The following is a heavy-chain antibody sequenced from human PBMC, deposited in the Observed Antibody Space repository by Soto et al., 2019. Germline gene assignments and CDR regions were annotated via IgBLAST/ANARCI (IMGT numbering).Heavy chain of an antibody. J-gene: IGHJ4*02. V-gene: IGHV4-31*03. Sequence: PSETLSLTCTVSGVSIGTAAYYWTWIRQRPGKGLEWIGYIHYRGNTYYNQSFKSRLTISADTSKRQFSLSLSSVTAADTAIYYCARDLPETPYFDYWGQGTLVTVS. CDR2: IHYRGNT. CDR3: ARDLPETPYFDY. CDR1: GVSIGTAAYY. D-gene: IGHD2-15*01.